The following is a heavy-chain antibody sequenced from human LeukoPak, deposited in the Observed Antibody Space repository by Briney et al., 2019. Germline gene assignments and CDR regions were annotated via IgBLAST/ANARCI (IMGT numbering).Heavy chain of an antibody. Sequence: GGSLRLSCAASGFTFSSYGMHWVRQAPGKGLEWVAVISYDGSNKYYADSVKGRFTISRDNAKNSLYLQMNSLRAEDTAVYYCARDYYDSPGYYMDVWGKGTTVTVSS. J-gene: IGHJ6*03. CDR2: ISYDGSNK. CDR3: ARDYYDSPGYYMDV. D-gene: IGHD5-12*01. V-gene: IGHV3-30*03. CDR1: GFTFSSYG.